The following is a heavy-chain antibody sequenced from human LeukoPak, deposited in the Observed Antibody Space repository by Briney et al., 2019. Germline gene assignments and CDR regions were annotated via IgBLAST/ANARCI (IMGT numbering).Heavy chain of an antibody. Sequence: GGSLRLSCAASGFTFSSYAMSWVRQAPGKGLEWVSAISGSGGSTYYADSVKGRFTISRDNSKNALYLQMNSLRAEDTAVYYCAKDTLSSTSPCDYWGQGTLVTVSS. CDR2: ISGSGGST. V-gene: IGHV3-23*01. D-gene: IGHD2-2*01. CDR1: GFTFSSYA. J-gene: IGHJ4*02. CDR3: AKDTLSSTSPCDY.